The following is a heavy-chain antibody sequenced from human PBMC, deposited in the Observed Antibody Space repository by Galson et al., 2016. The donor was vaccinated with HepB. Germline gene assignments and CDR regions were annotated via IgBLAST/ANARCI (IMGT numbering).Heavy chain of an antibody. V-gene: IGHV3-21*01. CDR1: GFTFSSYS. J-gene: IGHJ4*02. Sequence: SLRLSCAASGFTFSSYSMNWVRQAPGKGLEWVSSISGSSSYIYYADSVRGRFTISRDNAKNSLYLQMNSLRAEDTAVYYCGRDQFSQAWLDHWGQGTLVTVSS. D-gene: IGHD5-24*01. CDR3: GRDQFSQAWLDH. CDR2: ISGSSSYI.